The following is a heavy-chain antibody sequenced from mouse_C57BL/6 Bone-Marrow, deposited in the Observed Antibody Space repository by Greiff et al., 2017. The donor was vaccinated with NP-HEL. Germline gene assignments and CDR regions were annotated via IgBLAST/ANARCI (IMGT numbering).Heavy chain of an antibody. CDR2: IDPEDGDT. CDR3: TTGIRDSNYVLYYAMDY. V-gene: IGHV14-1*01. Sequence: EVQLQQSGAELVRPGASVKLSCTASGFNIKDYYMHWVKQRPEQGLEWIGRIDPEDGDTEYAPKFQGKATMTADTSSNTAYLQLSSLTSEDTAVYYCTTGIRDSNYVLYYAMDYWGQGTSVTVSS. CDR1: GFNIKDYY. J-gene: IGHJ4*01. D-gene: IGHD2-5*01.